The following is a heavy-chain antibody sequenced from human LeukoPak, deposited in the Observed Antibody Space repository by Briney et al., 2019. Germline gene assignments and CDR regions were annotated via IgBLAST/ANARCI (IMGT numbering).Heavy chain of an antibody. J-gene: IGHJ5*02. CDR2: IIHIFGTA. V-gene: IGHV1-69*13. Sequence: SVTVSCKASGGTFSSYAISWVRQTPGQGLVWLGGIIHIFGTANYAQKFQGRVTITADESTSTAYMELSSLRSEDTAVYYCARGASSWFDPWGQGTLVTVSS. CDR3: ARGASSWFDP. D-gene: IGHD4/OR15-4a*01. CDR1: GGTFSSYA.